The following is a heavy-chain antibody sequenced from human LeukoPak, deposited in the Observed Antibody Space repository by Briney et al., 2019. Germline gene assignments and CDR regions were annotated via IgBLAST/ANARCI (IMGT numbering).Heavy chain of an antibody. CDR1: GGSISSGGYS. Sequence: PSETLSLTCAVSGGSISSGGYSWSWIRQPPGKGLEWIGYIYYSGSTYYNPSPKSRVTISVDTSKNQFSLKLSSVTAADTAVYYCARDLRRRVTAIGYGPREYYYYMDVWGKGTTVTISS. J-gene: IGHJ6*03. D-gene: IGHD2-21*02. CDR2: IYYSGST. CDR3: ARDLRRRVTAIGYGPREYYYYMDV. V-gene: IGHV4-30-4*07.